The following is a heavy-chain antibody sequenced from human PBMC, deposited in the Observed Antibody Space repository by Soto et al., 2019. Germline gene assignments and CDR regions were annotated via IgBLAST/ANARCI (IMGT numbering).Heavy chain of an antibody. J-gene: IGHJ5*02. Sequence: ASVKVSCKASGFSFTGYYIHWLRQAPGQGLEWMGWINAHSGGTEYAQKFQGRVTLTRDTSIATAYLTLTSLTSDDTALYYCARPEGGYGSGYSWFDPWGQGTRVTVSS. D-gene: IGHD5-12*01. CDR1: GFSFTGYY. CDR3: ARPEGGYGSGYSWFDP. V-gene: IGHV1-2*02. CDR2: INAHSGGT.